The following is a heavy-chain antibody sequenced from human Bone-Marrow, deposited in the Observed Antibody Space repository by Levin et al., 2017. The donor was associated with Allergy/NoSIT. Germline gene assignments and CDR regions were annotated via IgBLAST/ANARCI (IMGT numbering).Heavy chain of an antibody. CDR3: ARSSSGWDHDAFDI. CDR2: ISSSGSTI. J-gene: IGHJ3*02. D-gene: IGHD6-19*01. Sequence: GGSLRLSCAASGFTFSSYEMNWVRQAPGKGLEWVSYISSSGSTIYYADSVKGRFTISRDNAKNSLYLQMNSLRAEDTAVYYCARSSSGWDHDAFDIWGQGTMVTVSS. V-gene: IGHV3-48*03. CDR1: GFTFSSYE.